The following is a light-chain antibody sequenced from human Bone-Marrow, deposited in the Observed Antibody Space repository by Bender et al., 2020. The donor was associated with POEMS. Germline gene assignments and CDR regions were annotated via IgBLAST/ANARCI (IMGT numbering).Light chain of an antibody. J-gene: IGLJ3*02. V-gene: IGLV2-23*02. CDR2: EVD. CDR1: NRDIGIYNL. Sequence: QSALTQPASLSGSPGQSITISCTGTNRDIGIYNLVSWYQQHSGKAPQLIIFEVDKRTSGVSHRFSGSKSGNTASLTISGLQADDEADYYCCSRGDSRSWVFGGGTKLTVL. CDR3: CSRGDSRSWV.